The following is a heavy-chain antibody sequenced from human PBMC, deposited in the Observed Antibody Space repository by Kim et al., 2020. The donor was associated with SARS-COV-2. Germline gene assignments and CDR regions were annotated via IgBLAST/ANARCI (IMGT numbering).Heavy chain of an antibody. Sequence: SETLSLTCTVSGGSISSSSYYWGWIRQPPGKGLEWIGSIYYSGSTYYNPSLKSRVTISVDTSKNQFSLKLSSVTAADTAVYYCAKTPMNIAVADAAWYFDLWGRGTLVTVSS. J-gene: IGHJ2*01. CDR2: IYYSGST. D-gene: IGHD6-19*01. V-gene: IGHV4-39*01. CDR1: GGSISSSSYY. CDR3: AKTPMNIAVADAAWYFDL.